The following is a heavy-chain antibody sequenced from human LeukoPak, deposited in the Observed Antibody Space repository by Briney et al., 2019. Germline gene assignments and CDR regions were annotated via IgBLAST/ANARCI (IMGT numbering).Heavy chain of an antibody. CDR2: ISAYNGNT. V-gene: IGHV1-18*01. CDR1: GYTFTSYG. CDR3: ARDLAIWDYYGSGSYYDSFDY. D-gene: IGHD3-10*01. Sequence: ASVKVSCKASGYTFTSYGIRWVRQAPGQGLEWMGWISAYNGNTNYAQKLQGRVTMTTDTSTSTAYMELRSLRSDDTAVYYCARDLAIWDYYGSGSYYDSFDYWGQGTLVTVSS. J-gene: IGHJ4*02.